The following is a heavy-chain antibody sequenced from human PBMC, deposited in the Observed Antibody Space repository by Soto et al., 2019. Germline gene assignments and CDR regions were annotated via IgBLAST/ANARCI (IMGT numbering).Heavy chain of an antibody. CDR2: IYYSGST. CDR3: ATSIAARPDLDY. V-gene: IGHV4-61*01. D-gene: IGHD6-6*01. Sequence: QVQLQESGPGLVKPSETLSLTCTVPGGSVSSGSYYWSWIRQPPGKGLEWIGYIYYSGSTNYNPSLKSRVTISVDTSKNQFSLKLSSVTAADTAVYYCATSIAARPDLDYWGQGTLVTVSS. CDR1: GGSVSSGSYY. J-gene: IGHJ4*02.